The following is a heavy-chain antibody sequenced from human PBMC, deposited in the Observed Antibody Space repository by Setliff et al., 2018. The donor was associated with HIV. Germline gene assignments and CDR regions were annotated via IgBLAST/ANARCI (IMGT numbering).Heavy chain of an antibody. V-gene: IGHV3-74*01. CDR1: GFTFSSSW. D-gene: IGHD3-16*02. CDR3: AKGNYRFEN. J-gene: IGHJ4*02. CDR2: INSDGSST. Sequence: GGSLRLSCAASGFTFSSSWMHWVRQAPGKGLVWVSRINSDGSSTNYADSVKGRFTISRDNSKNTIYLQMVSLRAEDTAVYFCAKGNYRFENWGQGTLVTVSS.